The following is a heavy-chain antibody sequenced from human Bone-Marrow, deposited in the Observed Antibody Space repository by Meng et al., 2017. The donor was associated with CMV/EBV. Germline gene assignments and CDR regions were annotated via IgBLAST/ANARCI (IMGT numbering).Heavy chain of an antibody. CDR3: ARDDYDILTGSGY. V-gene: IGHV3-7*01. D-gene: IGHD3-9*01. CDR1: GFTFSSYW. J-gene: IGHJ4*02. Sequence: GESLKISCAASGFTFSSYWMSWVRQAPGKGLEWVANIKQDGSEKYYVDSVKGRFTISRDNAKNSLYLQMNSLRAEDTAVYYCARDDYDILTGSGYWGQGTLVTVSS. CDR2: IKQDGSEK.